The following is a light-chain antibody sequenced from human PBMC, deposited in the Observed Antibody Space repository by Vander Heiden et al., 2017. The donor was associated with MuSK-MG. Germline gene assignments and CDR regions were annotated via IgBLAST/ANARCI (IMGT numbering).Light chain of an antibody. V-gene: IGLV2-14*01. Sequence: QSALTQPASVSGSPGQSITISCTGTSSDVGGYNYVSWNQQHPGKAPKLMIYEVSNRPSGVSNRFSGSKSGNTASLTISGLQAEDEADYYCSSYTSSSTLYVFGTGTKVNVL. CDR1: SSDVGGYNY. CDR3: SSYTSSSTLYV. J-gene: IGLJ1*01. CDR2: EVS.